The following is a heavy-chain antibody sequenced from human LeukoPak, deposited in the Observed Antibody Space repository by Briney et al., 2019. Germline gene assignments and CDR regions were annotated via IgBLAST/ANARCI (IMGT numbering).Heavy chain of an antibody. V-gene: IGHV3-23*01. CDR3: VREAGYCAPVCVKTNWFDP. D-gene: IGHD2-15*01. J-gene: IGHJ5*02. CDR2: ISNGKT. CDR1: GFPFSSHA. Sequence: PGGSLRLSCAASGFPFSSHAMSWVRQPPGKGLECVAAISNGKTYYADSVRGRFAISRDDSTNTVYLHMNSLRDEDTALYHCVREAGYCAPVCVKTNWFDPWGQGTLVTVSS.